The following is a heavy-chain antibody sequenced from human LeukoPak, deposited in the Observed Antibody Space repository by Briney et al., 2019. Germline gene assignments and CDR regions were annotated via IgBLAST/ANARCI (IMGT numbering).Heavy chain of an antibody. CDR1: GGSISSGGYY. J-gene: IGHJ4*02. Sequence: SETLSLTCTVSGGSISSGGYYWSWIRQHPGKGLEWIEYIYYSGSTYYNPSLKSRVTISVDTSKNQFSLKLSSVTAADTAVYYCARAKGTDVWSGYYTDWGQGTLVTVSS. CDR2: IYYSGST. V-gene: IGHV4-31*03. D-gene: IGHD3-3*01. CDR3: ARAKGTDVWSGYYTD.